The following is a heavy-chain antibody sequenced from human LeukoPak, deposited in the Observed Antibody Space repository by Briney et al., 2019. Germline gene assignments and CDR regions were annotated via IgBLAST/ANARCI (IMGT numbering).Heavy chain of an antibody. J-gene: IGHJ6*03. Sequence: GGSLRLSCAASGFSLSNYGMHWVRQAPGKGREWVAALLYDGSTKHYADSVKGRFTISRDISKNTFYLQMNSLTAEDTAVYYCARDHRPEIQYYYMDVWGKGTTVAVSS. CDR3: ARDHRPEIQYYYMDV. D-gene: IGHD1-14*01. CDR2: LLYDGSTK. CDR1: GFSLSNYG. V-gene: IGHV3-33*01.